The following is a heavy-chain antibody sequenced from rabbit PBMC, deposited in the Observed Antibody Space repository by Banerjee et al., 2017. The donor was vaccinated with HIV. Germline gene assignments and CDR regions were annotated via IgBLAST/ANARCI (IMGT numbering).Heavy chain of an antibody. Sequence: QSLEESGGDLVKPGASLTLTCTASRFSFSDIYVMCWVRQAPGKGLEWIGCINPDSGSAYYSSWAKGRFTISTTSSTTVTLQMTSLTAADTATYFCAREGTGYAGYGYAGEYYFNLWGPGTLVTVS. CDR2: INPDSGSA. CDR3: AREGTGYAGYGYAGEYYFNL. J-gene: IGHJ4*01. V-gene: IGHV1S40*01. CDR1: RFSFSDIYV. D-gene: IGHD6-1*01.